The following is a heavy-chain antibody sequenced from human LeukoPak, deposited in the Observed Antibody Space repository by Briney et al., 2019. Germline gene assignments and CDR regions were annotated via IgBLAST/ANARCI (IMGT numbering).Heavy chain of an antibody. Sequence: GGSLRLSCAASGFTFSSYSMNWVRQAPGKGLEWVSSISSSSSYIYYADSVKGRFTIARDNAKNSLYLQMNSLRAEDTAVYYCARDRSYYYDSSGLSLRHDAFDIWGQGTMVTVSS. CDR3: ARDRSYYYDSSGLSLRHDAFDI. J-gene: IGHJ3*02. V-gene: IGHV3-21*01. D-gene: IGHD3-22*01. CDR1: GFTFSSYS. CDR2: ISSSSSYI.